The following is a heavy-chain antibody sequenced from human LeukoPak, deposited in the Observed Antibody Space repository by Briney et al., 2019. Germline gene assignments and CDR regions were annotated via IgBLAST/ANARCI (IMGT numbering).Heavy chain of an antibody. Sequence: SETLSLTCTVSGGSISSGGYYWSWIRQPPGKGLEWIGEINHSGSTNYNPSLKSRVTISVDTSKNQFSLKLSSVTAADTAVYYCARGRPEDSSSWYGGTHFDYWGQGTLVTVSS. CDR2: INHSGST. CDR1: GGSISSGGYY. V-gene: IGHV4-39*07. J-gene: IGHJ4*02. D-gene: IGHD6-13*01. CDR3: ARGRPEDSSSWYGGTHFDY.